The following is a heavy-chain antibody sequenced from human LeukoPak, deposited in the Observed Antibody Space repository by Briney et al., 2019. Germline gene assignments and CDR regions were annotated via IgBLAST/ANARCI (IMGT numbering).Heavy chain of an antibody. CDR3: ALAPNSSSWPPEYYFDY. D-gene: IGHD6-13*01. Sequence: GASVKVSCKASGYTFTSYGISWVRQAPGQGLEWMGWISAYNGNTNYAQKLQGRVTMTTDTSTSTAYMELRSLRSDDTAVYYCALAPNSSSWPPEYYFDYWGQGTLVTVSS. CDR2: ISAYNGNT. CDR1: GYTFTSYG. J-gene: IGHJ4*02. V-gene: IGHV1-18*01.